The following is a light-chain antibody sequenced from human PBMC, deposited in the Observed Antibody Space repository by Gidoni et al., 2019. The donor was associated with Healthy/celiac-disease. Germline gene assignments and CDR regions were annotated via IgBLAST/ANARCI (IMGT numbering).Light chain of an antibody. CDR2: SNN. J-gene: IGLJ2*01. V-gene: IGLV1-44*01. Sequence: QSVLTPPPSASGTPGQRVTISCSGSSSNIGSNTVNWYQQLPGTAPKRLIYSNNQRPSGVPDRFSGSKSGTSASLAISGLQSEDEADYYCAAWDDSLNGSVVFGGGTKLT. CDR3: AAWDDSLNGSVV. CDR1: SSNIGSNT.